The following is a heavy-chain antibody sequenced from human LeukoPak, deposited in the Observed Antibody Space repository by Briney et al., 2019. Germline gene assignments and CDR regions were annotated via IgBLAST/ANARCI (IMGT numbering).Heavy chain of an antibody. J-gene: IGHJ5*02. CDR1: GYTFTSYG. V-gene: IGHV1-18*01. CDR2: ISAYNGNT. D-gene: IGHD4-17*01. CDR3: ASDDSHGDYVWFDP. Sequence: ASVKVSCKASGYTFTSYGISWVRQAPGQGLEWMGWISAYNGNTNYAQKLQGRVTMTTDTSTSTAYMELRSLRSDDTAVYYCASDDSHGDYVWFDPWGQGTLVTVSS.